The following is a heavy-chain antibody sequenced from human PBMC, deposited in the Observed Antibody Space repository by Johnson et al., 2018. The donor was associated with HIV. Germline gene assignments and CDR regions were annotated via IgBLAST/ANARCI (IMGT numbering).Heavy chain of an antibody. CDR1: GFIFSSYD. J-gene: IGHJ3*02. V-gene: IGHV3-13*01. Sequence: VQLVESGGGLVQPGGSLRLSCAASGFIFSSYDMHWVRQTTGKGLEWISGIGSSGDTFYPGSVKGRFTISRDNAKNSLYLQMNSLRVEDTALYYCARKIRITIFGLVISQSNDAFDIWGQGTMVIVSS. D-gene: IGHD3-3*01. CDR2: IGSSGDT. CDR3: ARKIRITIFGLVISQSNDAFDI.